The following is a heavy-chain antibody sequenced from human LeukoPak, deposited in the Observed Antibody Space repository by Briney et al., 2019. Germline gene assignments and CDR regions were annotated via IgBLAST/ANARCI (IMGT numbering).Heavy chain of an antibody. CDR2: IYYSGST. D-gene: IGHD4-23*01. CDR1: SGSISTYY. CDR3: ARDKGGGNYYFDY. Sequence: SETLSLTCTVSSGSISTYYWSWIRQPPGKGLEWIGYIYYSGSTNYNPSLKSRVTISVDTSNNQFSLKLSSVTAADTAVYYCARDKGGGNYYFDYWGQGTLVTVSS. V-gene: IGHV4-59*01. J-gene: IGHJ4*02.